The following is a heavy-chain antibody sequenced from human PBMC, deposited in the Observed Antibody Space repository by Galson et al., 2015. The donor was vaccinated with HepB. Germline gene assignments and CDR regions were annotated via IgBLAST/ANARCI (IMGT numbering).Heavy chain of an antibody. CDR1: GFTFSNSD. V-gene: IGHV3-33*03. CDR3: ANLDTAMIPPFDY. Sequence: SLRLSCAASGFTFSNSDMHWVRQAPGKGLEWVAIIWYDGSNKYYADSVKGRFTISRDNSKNTLYLQMNSLRAEDTALYYCANLDTAMIPPFDYWGQGTLVTVSS. J-gene: IGHJ4*02. D-gene: IGHD5-18*01. CDR2: IWYDGSNK.